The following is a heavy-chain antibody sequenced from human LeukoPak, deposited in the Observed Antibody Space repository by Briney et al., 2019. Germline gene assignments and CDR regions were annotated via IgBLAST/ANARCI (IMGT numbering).Heavy chain of an antibody. CDR1: GGTFSSYA. CDR3: ARHRSSGWYKVVMDY. J-gene: IGHJ4*02. CDR2: IIPIFGTA. D-gene: IGHD6-19*01. Sequence: ASVKASCKASGGTFSSYAISWVRQAPGQGLEWMGGIIPIFGTANYAQKFQGRVTITADESTSTAYMELGSLRSEDTAVYYCARHRSSGWYKVVMDYWGQGTLVTVSS. V-gene: IGHV1-69*13.